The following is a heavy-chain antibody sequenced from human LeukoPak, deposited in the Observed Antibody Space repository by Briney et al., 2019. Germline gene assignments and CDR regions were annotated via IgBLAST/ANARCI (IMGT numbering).Heavy chain of an antibody. V-gene: IGHV1-46*01. J-gene: IGHJ3*02. CDR1: GYTFTSYY. CDR3: ARGKVYYYDSSAYYEGDALDI. Sequence: ASVKVSCKASGYTFTSYYMHWVRQAPGQGLECMGIINPSGASTSYAQKFQGRVTMTRDMSTSTVYMELSSLRSEDTAVYYCARGKVYYYDSSAYYEGDALDIWGQGTMVTVSS. CDR2: INPSGAST. D-gene: IGHD3-22*01.